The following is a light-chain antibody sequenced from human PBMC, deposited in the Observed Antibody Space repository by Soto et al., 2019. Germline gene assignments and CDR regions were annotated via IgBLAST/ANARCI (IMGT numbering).Light chain of an antibody. CDR1: QSVSSS. Sequence: EIVLTQSPGTLSLSPGERATLSCRASQSVSSSLAWYQQKPGQAPRLLIYGASSRATGIPDRFSGSGSGPVFTLTISRVEPEDFAVYFCQQRSSWPATTVGQGTGLEIK. CDR3: QQRSSWPATT. CDR2: GAS. V-gene: IGKV3D-20*02. J-gene: IGKJ5*01.